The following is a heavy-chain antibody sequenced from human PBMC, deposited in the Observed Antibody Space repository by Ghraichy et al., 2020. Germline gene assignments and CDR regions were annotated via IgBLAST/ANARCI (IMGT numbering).Heavy chain of an antibody. J-gene: IGHJ4*02. V-gene: IGHV3-53*01. CDR1: EFTVSTNY. Sequence: ESLNISCAASEFTVSTNYMTWVRQAPGKGLEWVSVIYSDGTTHYADSVKGRFTISRDNSKNTLYLQMSNLRAEDTAVYFCASVLYSSGWLGFDYWGQGTLVTVSS. CDR2: IYSDGTT. D-gene: IGHD6-19*01. CDR3: ASVLYSSGWLGFDY.